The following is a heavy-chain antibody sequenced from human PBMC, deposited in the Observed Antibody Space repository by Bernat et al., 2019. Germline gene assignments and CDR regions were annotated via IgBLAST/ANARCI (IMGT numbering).Heavy chain of an antibody. D-gene: IGHD3-3*01. CDR2: IIPIFGTA. J-gene: IGHJ4*02. CDR1: GGTFSSYA. CDR3: ARQATYYDFWSGTTTYYFDY. V-gene: IGHV1-69*12. Sequence: QVQLVQSGAEVKKPGSSVKVSCKASGGTFSSYAISWVRQAHGQGLEWMGGIIPIFGTANYAQKFQGRVTITADESTSTAYMELSSLRSEDTAVYYCARQATYYDFWSGTTTYYFDYWGQGTLVTVSS.